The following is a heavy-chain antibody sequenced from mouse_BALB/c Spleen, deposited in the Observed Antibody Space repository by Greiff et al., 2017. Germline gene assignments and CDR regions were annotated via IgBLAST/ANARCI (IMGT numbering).Heavy chain of an antibody. D-gene: IGHD2-14*01. V-gene: IGHV5-6*01. CDR3: ARHRENRYDAMDY. J-gene: IGHJ4*01. Sequence: EVQVVESGGDLVKPGGSLKLSCAASGFTFSSYGMSWVRQTPDKRLEWVATISSGGSYTYYPDSVKGRFTISRDNAKNTLYLQMSSLKSEDTAMYYCARHRENRYDAMDYWGQGTSVTVSS. CDR1: GFTFSSYG. CDR2: ISSGGSYT.